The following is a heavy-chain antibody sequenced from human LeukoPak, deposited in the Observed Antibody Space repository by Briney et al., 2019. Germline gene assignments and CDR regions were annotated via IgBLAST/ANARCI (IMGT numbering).Heavy chain of an antibody. V-gene: IGHV3-30*02. Sequence: GGSLRLSCAASGFTFSNYGMHWVRQAPGKGLEWVAFIQYDGSNKYFADSVKGRFTISRDNSKNTLYLQMNSLRAEDTAVYYCARERRIVVVPAPGYWGQGTLVTVSS. CDR3: ARERRIVVVPAPGY. CDR1: GFTFSNYG. J-gene: IGHJ4*02. D-gene: IGHD2-2*01. CDR2: IQYDGSNK.